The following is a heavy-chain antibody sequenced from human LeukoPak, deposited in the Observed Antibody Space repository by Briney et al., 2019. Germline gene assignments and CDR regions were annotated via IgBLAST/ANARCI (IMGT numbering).Heavy chain of an antibody. CDR2: INPSGGST. CDR1: GYTFTSYY. CDR3: ARGDPSEMATRDAFDI. Sequence: ASVKVSCKASGYTFTSYYMHRVRQAPGQGLEWMGIINPSGGSTSYAQKFQGRVTMTRDTSTSTVYMELSSLRSGDTAVYYCARGDPSEMATRDAFDIWGQGTMVTVSS. J-gene: IGHJ3*02. V-gene: IGHV1-46*01. D-gene: IGHD5-24*01.